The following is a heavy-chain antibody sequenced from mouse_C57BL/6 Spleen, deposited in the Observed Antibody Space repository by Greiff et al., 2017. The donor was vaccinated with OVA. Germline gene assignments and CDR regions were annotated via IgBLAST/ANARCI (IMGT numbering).Heavy chain of an antibody. CDR2: IYPGDGDT. D-gene: IGHD2-1*01. CDR3: ARNYGNSWYFDV. J-gene: IGHJ1*03. Sequence: QVHVKQSGPELVKPGASVKISCKASGYAFSSSWMNWVKQRPGKGLEWIGRIYPGDGDTNYNGKFKGKATLTADKSSSTAYMQLSSLTSEDSAVYFCARNYGNSWYFDVWGTGTTVTVSS. V-gene: IGHV1-82*01. CDR1: GYAFSSSW.